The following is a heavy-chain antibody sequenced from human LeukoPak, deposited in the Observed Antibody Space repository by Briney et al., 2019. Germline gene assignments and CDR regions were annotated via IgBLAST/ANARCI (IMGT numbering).Heavy chain of an antibody. CDR1: GFTFSSYA. CDR3: AVGRGSGWFPFDY. CDR2: ISGSGGST. Sequence: GGSLRLSCAASGFTFSSYAMSWVRQAPGKGLEWVSAISGSGGSTYYADSVKGRFTISRDNAKNTLYLQMNSLRAEDTAVYYYAVGRGSGWFPFDYWGQGTLVTVSS. J-gene: IGHJ4*02. D-gene: IGHD6-19*01. V-gene: IGHV3-23*01.